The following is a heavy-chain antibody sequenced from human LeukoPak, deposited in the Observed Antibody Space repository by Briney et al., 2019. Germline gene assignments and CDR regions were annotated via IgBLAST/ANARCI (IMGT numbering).Heavy chain of an antibody. Sequence: GASVKVSCKASGYTFTSYDINWVRQATGQGLEWMGWMNPNSGNTGYAQKFQGRVTITGNTSISTAYMELSSLRSEDTAVYYCARGAWFTYYYDSSGYYYYDYWGQGTLVTVSS. CDR2: MNPNSGNT. CDR3: ARGAWFTYYYDSSGYYYYDY. J-gene: IGHJ4*02. V-gene: IGHV1-8*03. CDR1: GYTFTSYD. D-gene: IGHD3-22*01.